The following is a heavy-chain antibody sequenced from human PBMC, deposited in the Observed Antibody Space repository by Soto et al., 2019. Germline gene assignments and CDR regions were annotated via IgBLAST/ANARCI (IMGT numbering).Heavy chain of an antibody. D-gene: IGHD6-19*01. Sequence: EVQLVESGGGLVKPGGSLRLSCAASGFTFSSYSMNWVRQAPGKGLEWVSSISSSSSYIYYADSVKGRFTISRDNAKNQLYLQMNSLRAEDTAVYYCARTAGIAVAGKYNWFDPWGQGTLVTVSS. V-gene: IGHV3-21*01. CDR3: ARTAGIAVAGKYNWFDP. CDR1: GFTFSSYS. J-gene: IGHJ5*02. CDR2: ISSSSSYI.